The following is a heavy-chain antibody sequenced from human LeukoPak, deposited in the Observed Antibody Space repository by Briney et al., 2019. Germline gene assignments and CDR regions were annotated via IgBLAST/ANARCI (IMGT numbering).Heavy chain of an antibody. CDR2: ISWNSGSI. J-gene: IGHJ6*04. CDR1: GFTFDDYA. Sequence: HPGGSLRLSCAASGFTFDDYAMHWVRQAPGKGLEWVSGISWNSGSIGYADSVKGRFTISRDNAKNSLYLQMNSLRAEDTALYYYAKEGYYYGMDVWGKGTTVTVSS. CDR3: AKEGYYYGMDV. V-gene: IGHV3-9*01.